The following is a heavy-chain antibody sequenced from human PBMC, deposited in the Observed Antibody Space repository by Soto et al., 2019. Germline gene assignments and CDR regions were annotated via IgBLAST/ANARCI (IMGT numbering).Heavy chain of an antibody. Sequence: GGSLRLSCAASGFTFSSYSMNWVRQASGKGLEWVSSISSSSSYIYYADSVKGRFTISRDNAKNSLYLQMNSLRAEDTAVYYCASRYDYVWGSYRSHPDYWGQGT. CDR1: GFTFSSYS. D-gene: IGHD3-16*02. J-gene: IGHJ4*02. CDR3: ASRYDYVWGSYRSHPDY. CDR2: ISSSSSYI. V-gene: IGHV3-21*01.